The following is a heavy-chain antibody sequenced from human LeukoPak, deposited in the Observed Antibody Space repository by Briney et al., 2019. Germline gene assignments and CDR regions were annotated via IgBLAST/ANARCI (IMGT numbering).Heavy chain of an antibody. V-gene: IGHV4-61*05. Sequence: PSETLSLTCTVSGGSISSSSYYWSWIRQPPGKGLEWIGYIYHSGSTNYNPSLKSRVTISVDTSKNQFSLKLSSVTATDTAVYYCARRVREIVSALDYRGQGTLVTVSS. D-gene: IGHD3-10*01. CDR1: GGSISSSSYY. J-gene: IGHJ4*02. CDR3: ARRVREIVSALDY. CDR2: IYHSGST.